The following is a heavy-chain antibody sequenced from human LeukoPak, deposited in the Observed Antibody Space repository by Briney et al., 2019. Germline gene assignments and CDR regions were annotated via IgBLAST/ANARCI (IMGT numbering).Heavy chain of an antibody. CDR2: IYYSGST. D-gene: IGHD4-11*01. V-gene: IGHV4-39*07. CDR3: AREMTTWYYFDY. CDR1: GGSISSNSYY. Sequence: SETLSLTCAVSGGSISSNSYYWGWIRQPPGKGLEWIGSIYYSGSTYYNPSLKSRVTISVDTSKNQFSLKLSSVTAADTAVYYCAREMTTWYYFDYWGQGTLVTVSS. J-gene: IGHJ4*02.